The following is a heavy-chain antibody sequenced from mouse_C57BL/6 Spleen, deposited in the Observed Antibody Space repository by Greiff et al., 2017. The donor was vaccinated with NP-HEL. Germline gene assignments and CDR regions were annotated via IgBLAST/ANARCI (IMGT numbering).Heavy chain of an antibody. CDR1: GYTFTDYE. Sequence: VPLQQSGAELVRPGASVTLSCKASGYTFTDYEMHWVKQTPVHGLDWIGAIDPETGGTAYKQKFKGKAILTADKSSSTAYMELRSLTSEDSAVYYCTRWRLLKAMDYWGQGTSVTVSS. V-gene: IGHV1-15*01. D-gene: IGHD2-3*01. CDR3: TRWRLLKAMDY. J-gene: IGHJ4*01. CDR2: IDPETGGT.